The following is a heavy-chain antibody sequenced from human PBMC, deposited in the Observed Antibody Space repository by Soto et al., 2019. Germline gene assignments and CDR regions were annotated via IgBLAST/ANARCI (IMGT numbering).Heavy chain of an antibody. J-gene: IGHJ4*02. CDR1: GFTLSSFF. CDR2: ISGSGATT. CDR3: AKESRSSGWYQYFDY. D-gene: IGHD6-13*01. V-gene: IGHV3-23*01. Sequence: GGSLRLSCAASGFTLSSFFMSWVRQAPGEGLEWVSSISGSGATTLYADSVRGRFTISRDNSKNMLFLQMSSLRAEDTAIHYCAKESRSSGWYQYFDYWGQGILVTVS.